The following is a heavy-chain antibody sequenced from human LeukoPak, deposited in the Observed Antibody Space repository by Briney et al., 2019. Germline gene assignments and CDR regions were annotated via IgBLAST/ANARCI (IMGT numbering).Heavy chain of an antibody. D-gene: IGHD5-18*01. Sequence: SQTLSLTCTVSGGSISSGSYYWSWIRQPAGKGMEWIGRIYTSGSTNYNPSLKSRVTISVDTSKNQFSLKLSSVTAADTAVYYCARGGYSYGWYAFDIWGQGTMVTVSS. CDR3: ARGGYSYGWYAFDI. V-gene: IGHV4-61*02. CDR2: IYTSGST. J-gene: IGHJ3*02. CDR1: GGSISSGSYY.